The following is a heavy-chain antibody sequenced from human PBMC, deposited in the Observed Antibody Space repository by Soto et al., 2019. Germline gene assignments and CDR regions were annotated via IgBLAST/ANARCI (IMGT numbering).Heavy chain of an antibody. CDR1: GFTFSHAW. Sequence: EVQLVESGGGLVKPEGSLRLSCAASGFTFSHAWVSWVRQAPGKGLEWVGHIKSKSDGGTTNYAAPVKGRFTISRDDSKNTLYLQMNSLKTDDTAVYYCTTVYCSGGRCYSGTVDYWGQGTLVTVSS. CDR2: IKSKSDGGTT. J-gene: IGHJ4*02. V-gene: IGHV3-15*01. D-gene: IGHD2-15*01. CDR3: TTVYCSGGRCYSGTVDY.